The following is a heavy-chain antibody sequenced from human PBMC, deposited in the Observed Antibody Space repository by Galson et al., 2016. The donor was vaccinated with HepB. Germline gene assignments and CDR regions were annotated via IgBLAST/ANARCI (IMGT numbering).Heavy chain of an antibody. CDR3: ASRGARSCSGGSCYECDY. Sequence: SVKVSCKASGGTFSYYAISWVRQAPGQGLEWMGGIIPIFGKADYAQKFQGRVTITADDSTSTAYMELSSLRSEDTAVYDCASRGARSCSGGSCYECDYWGQGT. D-gene: IGHD2-15*01. CDR1: GGTFSYYA. J-gene: IGHJ4*02. CDR2: IIPIFGKA. V-gene: IGHV1-69*13.